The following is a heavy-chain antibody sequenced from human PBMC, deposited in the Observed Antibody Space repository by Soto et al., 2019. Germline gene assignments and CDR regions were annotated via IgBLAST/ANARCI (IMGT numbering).Heavy chain of an antibody. CDR2: INHSGST. J-gene: IGHJ4*02. CDR3: ASISDFWSGYSDY. D-gene: IGHD3-3*01. Sequence: SETLSLTCAVYGGSFSGYYWSWIRQPPGKGLEWIGEINHSGSTNYNPSLKSRVTISVDTSKNQFSLKLSSVTAADTAVYYCASISDFWSGYSDYWGQGTLVTVSA. CDR1: GGSFSGYY. V-gene: IGHV4-34*01.